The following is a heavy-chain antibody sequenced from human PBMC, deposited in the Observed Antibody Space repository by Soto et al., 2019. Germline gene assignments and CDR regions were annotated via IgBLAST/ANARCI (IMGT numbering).Heavy chain of an antibody. CDR2: IFAGSGGS. Sequence: GGSLRLSCSASGFIFSSYTMGWVRLTPGKGLEWVSSIFAGSGGSDYTDSVRGRFSISRDNLKNELYLQMAGLRVEDTAIYYCARDREPRGIWTFDLWGRGTPVTVSS. CDR3: ARDREPRGIWTFDL. J-gene: IGHJ4*01. V-gene: IGHV3-23*01. D-gene: IGHD1-26*01. CDR1: GFIFSSYT.